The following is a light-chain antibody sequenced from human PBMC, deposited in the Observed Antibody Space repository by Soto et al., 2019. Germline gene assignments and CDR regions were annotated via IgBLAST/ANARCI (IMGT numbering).Light chain of an antibody. CDR1: SSDVGSYNL. CDR3: CSYAGISTFYV. CDR2: GVN. J-gene: IGLJ1*01. Sequence: QSALTQPASVSGSPGQSITISCTGTSSDVGSYNLVSWYQQHPGKAPKLMIYGVNKRPSGVSNRFSGSKSGNTASLTISGLQAEDEADYYCCSYAGISTFYVFGTGTTVTVL. V-gene: IGLV2-23*02.